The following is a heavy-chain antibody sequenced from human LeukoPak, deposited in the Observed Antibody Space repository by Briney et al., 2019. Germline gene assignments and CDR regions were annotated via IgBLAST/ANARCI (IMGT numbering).Heavy chain of an antibody. Sequence: GGSLRLSCAASGFTFSSYWMSWVRQAPGKGLEWVSGISWNSGSIGYADSVKGRLTISRDNAKNSLYLQMNSLRAEDTALYYCAKGDKDYYYYYYGMDVWGQGTTVTVSS. J-gene: IGHJ6*02. CDR3: AKGDKDYYYYYYGMDV. CDR1: GFTFSSYW. D-gene: IGHD2-15*01. V-gene: IGHV3-9*01. CDR2: ISWNSGSI.